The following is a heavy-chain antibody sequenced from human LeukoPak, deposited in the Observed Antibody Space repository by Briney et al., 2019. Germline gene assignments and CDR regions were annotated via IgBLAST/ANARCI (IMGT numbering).Heavy chain of an antibody. CDR1: GDSISNTAYW. D-gene: IGHD4-11*01. V-gene: IGHV4-39*01. CDR3: TRLPLDYSVDY. J-gene: IGHJ4*02. Sequence: SETLPLTCTVSGDSISNTAYWWGWIRQSPGKGLEWIGSVSYFGTTSYSPSLKSRVTMSIDTSKKQFSLQLSSVTAADTAVYYCTRLPLDYSVDYWGQGALVSVSS. CDR2: VSYFGTT.